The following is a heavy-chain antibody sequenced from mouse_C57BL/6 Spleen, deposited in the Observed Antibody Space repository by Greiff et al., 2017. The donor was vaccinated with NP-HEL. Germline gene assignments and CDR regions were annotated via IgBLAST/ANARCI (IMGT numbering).Heavy chain of an antibody. V-gene: IGHV2-2*01. CDR2: IWSGGST. CDR3: ARNWYGSGYAMDY. D-gene: IGHD1-1*01. Sequence: QVQLKESGPGLVQPSQSLSITCTVSGFSLTSYGVHWVRQSPGKGLAWRGVIWSGGSTDYNAAFISRLSISKDNSKSQVFFKMNSLQADDTAIYYCARNWYGSGYAMDYWGQGTSVTVSS. J-gene: IGHJ4*01. CDR1: GFSLTSYG.